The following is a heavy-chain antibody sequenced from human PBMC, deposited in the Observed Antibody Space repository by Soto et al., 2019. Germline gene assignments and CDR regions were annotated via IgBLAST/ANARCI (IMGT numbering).Heavy chain of an antibody. CDR2: IIPIFGTA. D-gene: IGHD1-26*01. J-gene: IGHJ6*02. V-gene: IGHV1-69*13. CDR1: GGTFSSYA. CDR3: ARDRSSIVGAGYGMDV. Sequence: VASVKVSCKASGGTFSSYAISWVRQAPGQGLEWMGGIIPIFGTANYAQKFQGRVTITADESTSTAYMELSSLRSEDTAVYYCARDRSSIVGAGYGMDVWGQGTTVTVSS.